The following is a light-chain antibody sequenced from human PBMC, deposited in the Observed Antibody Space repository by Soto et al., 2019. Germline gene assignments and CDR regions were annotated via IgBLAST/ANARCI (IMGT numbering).Light chain of an antibody. V-gene: IGKV3-15*01. CDR3: QQCYSWPPT. CDR2: VAS. CDR1: QSVSSN. J-gene: IGKJ1*01. Sequence: EIVMTQSPATLSVSPGERATLSCRASQSVSSNLAWYQQKPGQAPRPLIYVASTRATGVSTNFSASGSGTECTLTISRLQSEDVAVYYCQQCYSWPPTFGQGTKV.